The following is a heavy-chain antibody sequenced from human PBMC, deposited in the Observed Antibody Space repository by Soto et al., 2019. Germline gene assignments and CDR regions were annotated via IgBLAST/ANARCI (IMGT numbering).Heavy chain of an antibody. J-gene: IGHJ6*02. V-gene: IGHV3-23*01. CDR2: ISGSGGSS. CDR1: GFAFSTYA. CDR3: AKVTKRAAAGRYEYYKYGMDV. Sequence: GGSLRLSCAAAGFAFSTYAMTWVRQAPGKGLEWVSVISGSGGSSYYAASVKGRFTISRDNSKSTLFLQMNGLRAEDTAVYYCAKVTKRAAAGRYEYYKYGMDVWGQGTTVTVSS. D-gene: IGHD6-13*01.